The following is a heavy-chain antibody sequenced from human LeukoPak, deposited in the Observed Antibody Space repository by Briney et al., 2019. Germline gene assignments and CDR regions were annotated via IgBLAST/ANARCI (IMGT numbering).Heavy chain of an antibody. Sequence: GGSLRLSCAASGFTFSDYYMSSIRQAPGKGLEWVSYISSSSSYTNYADSVKGRFTISRDNAKNSLYLQMNSLRAEDTAVYYCARVRLNDILTGYYTGAYYFDYWGQGTLVTVSS. CDR3: ARVRLNDILTGYYTGAYYFDY. CDR1: GFTFSDYY. V-gene: IGHV3-11*06. D-gene: IGHD3-9*01. J-gene: IGHJ4*02. CDR2: ISSSSSYT.